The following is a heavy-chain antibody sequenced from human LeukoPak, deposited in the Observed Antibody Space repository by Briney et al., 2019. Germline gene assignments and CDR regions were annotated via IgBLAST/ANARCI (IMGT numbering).Heavy chain of an antibody. CDR1: GFTFSSYW. CDR3: ARVGYYDSSGYYGRRAFDI. Sequence: GGSLRLSCAASGFTFSSYWMSWVRQAPGKGLEWVANIKQDGSEKYYVDSVKGRFTISRDNAKNSLYLQMNSLRAEDTAVYYCARVGYYDSSGYYGRRAFDIWGQGTMVTVSS. V-gene: IGHV3-7*04. J-gene: IGHJ3*02. CDR2: IKQDGSEK. D-gene: IGHD3-22*01.